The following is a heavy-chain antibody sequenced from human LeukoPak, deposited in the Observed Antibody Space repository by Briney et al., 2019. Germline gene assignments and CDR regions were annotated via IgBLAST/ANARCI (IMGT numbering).Heavy chain of an antibody. D-gene: IGHD3-22*01. V-gene: IGHV4-59*08. CDR2: IYHTGSA. Sequence: SETLSLTCTVSGGSISSYYWSWIRQPPGKGLEWMGYIYHTGSAAYNPSLKSRVTMSVDTSKNQFPLKLSSVTAADTAVYYCARWFCVTDTCLHMDVWGKGTTVTVSS. J-gene: IGHJ6*03. CDR1: GGSISSYY. CDR3: ARWFCVTDTCLHMDV.